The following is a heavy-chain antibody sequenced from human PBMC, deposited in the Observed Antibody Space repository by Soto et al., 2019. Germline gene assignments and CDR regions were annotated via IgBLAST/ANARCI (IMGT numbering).Heavy chain of an antibody. D-gene: IGHD1-1*01. V-gene: IGHV5-51*01. CDR3: ARGQGRTTGTTFAPLDY. CDR2: IYPGDSDT. J-gene: IGHJ4*02. Sequence: PGESLKISCKGSGYGFTSYWIVWVRLMPGKGLEWMGIIYPGDSDTRYSPSFQGQVTISADKSISTAYLQWSSLKASDTAMYYCARGQGRTTGTTFAPLDYWGQGTLVTVSS. CDR1: GYGFTSYW.